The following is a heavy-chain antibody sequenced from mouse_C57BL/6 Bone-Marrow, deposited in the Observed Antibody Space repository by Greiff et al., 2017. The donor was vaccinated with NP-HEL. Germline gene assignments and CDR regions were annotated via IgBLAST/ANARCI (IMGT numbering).Heavy chain of an antibody. Sequence: EVKLVESGGDLVKPGGSLKLSCAASGFTFSSYGMSWVRQTPDKRLEWVATISSGGSYTYYPDSVKGRFTISRDNAKNTLYLQMSSLKSEDTAMYCCARRGVWNFDYWGQGTTLTVSS. CDR2: ISSGGSYT. J-gene: IGHJ2*01. CDR3: ARRGVWNFDY. V-gene: IGHV5-6*02. CDR1: GFTFSSYG.